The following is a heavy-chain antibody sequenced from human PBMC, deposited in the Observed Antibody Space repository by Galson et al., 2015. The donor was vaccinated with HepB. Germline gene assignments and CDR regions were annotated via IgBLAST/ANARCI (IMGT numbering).Heavy chain of an antibody. J-gene: IGHJ4*02. D-gene: IGHD6-19*01. CDR1: GYSFTNYG. CDR2: ISPYNGNT. CDR3: AREEGVAVGTDTLDV. Sequence: SVTVSCKASGYSFTNYGITWVRQAPGQGLEWMGWISPYNGNTNYAQNLQGRVTMTADTSTTTAFMELRGLKSDDTAVYYCAREEGVAVGTDTLDVWGQGTLLTVAS. V-gene: IGHV1-18*01.